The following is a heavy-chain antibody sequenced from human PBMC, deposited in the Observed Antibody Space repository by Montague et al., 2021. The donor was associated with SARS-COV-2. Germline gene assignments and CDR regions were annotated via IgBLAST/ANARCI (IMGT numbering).Heavy chain of an antibody. CDR3: ARIRVVRGVIWVYGMDV. CDR2: IDWDDDK. Sequence: PALVKPTQTLTLTCTFSGFSLGTSGMCVSWIRQPPGKALEWLALIDWDDDKYYSTSLKTRLTISKDTSKNQVVLAMTNVDPVDTATYYCARIRVVRGVIWVYGMDVWGQGTTVTVSS. V-gene: IGHV2-70*01. CDR1: GFSLGTSGMC. J-gene: IGHJ6*02. D-gene: IGHD3-10*01.